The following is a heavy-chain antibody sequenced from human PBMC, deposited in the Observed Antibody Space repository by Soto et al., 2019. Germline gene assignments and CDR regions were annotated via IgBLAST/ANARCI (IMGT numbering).Heavy chain of an antibody. CDR3: AKGSEVARQELDY. V-gene: IGHV3-30*18. CDR2: ISSDGSDK. CDR1: GITFRNFG. D-gene: IGHD2-15*01. J-gene: IGHJ4*02. Sequence: QVQLVESGGGVVQPGRSPRLCCAASGITFRNFGMHWVRQAPGKGLEWVAAISSDGSDKYYSDSVKGRFTISRDNSKNTLFLQMNSLRVEDTAVYYCAKGSEVARQELDYWGQGTLVTVSS.